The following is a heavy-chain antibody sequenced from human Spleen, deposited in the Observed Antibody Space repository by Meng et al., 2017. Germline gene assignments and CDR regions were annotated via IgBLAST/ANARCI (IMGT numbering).Heavy chain of an antibody. Sequence: QVQLRESGPALVKPSETLSLTCAVSGDTITNHNWWAWVRQPPGKGLEWIGEIPHRGSSAYNPSLKSRVSMSIDKSRNQFSLKLTSVTAADTAVYCCLRGSGGSVWGQGTLVTVSS. CDR1: GDTITNHNW. J-gene: IGHJ1*01. CDR2: IPHRGSS. V-gene: IGHV4-4*01. D-gene: IGHD3-10*01. CDR3: LRGSGGSV.